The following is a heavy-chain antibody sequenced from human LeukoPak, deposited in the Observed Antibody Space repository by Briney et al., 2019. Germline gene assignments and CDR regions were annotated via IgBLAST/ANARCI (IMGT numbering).Heavy chain of an antibody. CDR1: GFIYNRYG. J-gene: IGHJ6*02. CDR2: ISYDGRNE. Sequence: GGSLRLSCAASGFIYNRYGMHWVRQAPGKGLEWVAVISYDGRNEYYTDSVKGRFTISRDNSKNTVYLQMGSLRTEDTAVYYCAKGVGLGGMDVWGQGTTVIVSS. D-gene: IGHD1-26*01. CDR3: AKGVGLGGMDV. V-gene: IGHV3-30*18.